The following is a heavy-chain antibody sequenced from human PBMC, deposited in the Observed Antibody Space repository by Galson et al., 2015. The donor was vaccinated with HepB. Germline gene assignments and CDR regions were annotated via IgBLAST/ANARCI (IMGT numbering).Heavy chain of an antibody. Sequence: SLRLSCAASAFTFSAHGVHWVRQAPGKGLEWVASISYDGTDTYYADSVKGRFTISRDNSKNTLYLQMNSLRTEDTAVYYCAKGGTGVYYYGMDVWGQGTTVTVSS. D-gene: IGHD6-19*01. J-gene: IGHJ6*02. CDR3: AKGGTGVYYYGMDV. V-gene: IGHV3-30*18. CDR1: AFTFSAHG. CDR2: ISYDGTDT.